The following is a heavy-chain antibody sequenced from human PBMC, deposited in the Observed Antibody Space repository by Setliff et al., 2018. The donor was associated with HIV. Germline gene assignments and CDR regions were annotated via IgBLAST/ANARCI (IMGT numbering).Heavy chain of an antibody. D-gene: IGHD7-27*01. CDR2: MNPNSGNT. V-gene: IGHV1-8*01. CDR1: GYTFTSYD. J-gene: IGHJ6*03. Sequence: GASVKVSCKASGYTFTSYDINWVRQATGQGLEWMGWMNPNSGNTGYAQKCQGRVTMTRNTSISTAYMELSSLRSEDTAVYYCARRGTGDYYYYYYMDVWGKGTTVTVSS. CDR3: ARRGTGDYYYYYYMDV.